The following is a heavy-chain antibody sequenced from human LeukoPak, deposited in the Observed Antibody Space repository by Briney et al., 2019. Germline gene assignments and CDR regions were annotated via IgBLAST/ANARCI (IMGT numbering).Heavy chain of an antibody. J-gene: IGHJ4*02. CDR3: ATALVWNYKFAY. V-gene: IGHV1-18*01. Sequence: ASVKVSCKASGYTFTSYGMNWVRQAPGQGLEWMGWISAYNGNTNYAQKLQGRVTMTTDTSTNTAYMELNSLRSEDTAVYYCATALVWNYKFAYWGQGTLVTVSS. D-gene: IGHD1-7*01. CDR2: ISAYNGNT. CDR1: GYTFTSYG.